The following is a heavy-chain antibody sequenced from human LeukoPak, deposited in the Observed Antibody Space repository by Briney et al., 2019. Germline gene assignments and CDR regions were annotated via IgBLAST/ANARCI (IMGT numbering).Heavy chain of an antibody. D-gene: IGHD3-10*01. J-gene: IGHJ6*02. V-gene: IGHV1-2*02. CDR3: ARSGREGAMDV. CDR2: VNANSGAT. Sequence: ASVKVSCKASGYTFTGYYMHWVRQAPGQGLEWMGWVNANSGATKYEENFQGRVTMTRDTSITTAYMELSRLTSDDAAVYYCARSGREGAMDVWGQGTTVTVSS. CDR1: GYTFTGYY.